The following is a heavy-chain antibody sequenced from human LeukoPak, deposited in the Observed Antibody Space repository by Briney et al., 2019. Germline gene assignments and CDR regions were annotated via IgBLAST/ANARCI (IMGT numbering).Heavy chain of an antibody. Sequence: GESLKISCKGFGYTFNLYWIGWVRQMPGKGLEWMGIIYPGDSDTIYSPSFQGQVTISADKSINTAYLQWSSLKASDTAMYYCVRQSEFSGRDHYYYFYMDVWGKGTTVTVSS. CDR3: VRQSEFSGRDHYYYFYMDV. CDR2: IYPGDSDT. D-gene: IGHD1-14*01. J-gene: IGHJ6*03. V-gene: IGHV5-51*01. CDR1: GYTFNLYW.